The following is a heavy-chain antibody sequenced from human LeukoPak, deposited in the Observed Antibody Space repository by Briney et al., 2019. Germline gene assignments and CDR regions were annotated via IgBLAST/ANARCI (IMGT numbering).Heavy chain of an antibody. CDR3: ARGYDILTGYYVDYYYYGMDV. V-gene: IGHV6-1*01. J-gene: IGHJ6*04. Sequence: SQTLSLTCAISGDSVSSNSAAWNWIRQSPSRGLEWLGRTYYRSKWYNDYAVSVKSRITINPDTSKNQFSLQLKSVPPEDTAVYYCARGYDILTGYYVDYYYYGMDVWGKGTTVTVSS. D-gene: IGHD3-9*01. CDR1: GDSVSSNSAA. CDR2: TYYRSKWYN.